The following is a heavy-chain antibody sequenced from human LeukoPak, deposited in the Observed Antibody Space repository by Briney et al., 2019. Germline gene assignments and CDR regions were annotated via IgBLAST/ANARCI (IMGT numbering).Heavy chain of an antibody. J-gene: IGHJ6*03. CDR1: GGSISSSSYY. Sequence: SETLSLTCTISGGSISSSSYYWGWIRQPPGKGLEWIGSIYYSGSTYYNPSLKSRVTISVDTSKNQFSLKLSSVTAADTAVYYCARTYCGGDCRGYYYHYYMDVWGKGTTVTISS. D-gene: IGHD2-21*02. CDR3: ARTYCGGDCRGYYYHYYMDV. V-gene: IGHV4-39*01. CDR2: IYYSGST.